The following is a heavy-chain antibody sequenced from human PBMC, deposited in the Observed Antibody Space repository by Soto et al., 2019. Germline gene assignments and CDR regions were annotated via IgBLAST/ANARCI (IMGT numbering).Heavy chain of an antibody. CDR3: ASGPIAARPEFDY. J-gene: IGHJ4*02. D-gene: IGHD6-6*01. CDR2: IWYDGSNK. Sequence: GGSLRLSCAASGFTFSSYGMHWVRQAPGKGLEWVAVIWYDGSNKYYADSVKGRFTISRDNSKNTLYLQMNSLRAEDTAVYYCASGPIAARPEFDYWGQGTLVTVSS. V-gene: IGHV3-33*08. CDR1: GFTFSSYG.